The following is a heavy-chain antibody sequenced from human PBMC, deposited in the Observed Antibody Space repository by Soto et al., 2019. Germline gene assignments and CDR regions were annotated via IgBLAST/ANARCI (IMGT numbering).Heavy chain of an antibody. J-gene: IGHJ4*02. CDR1: GFTFDDYT. D-gene: IGHD5-18*01. CDR3: AKAQGGDTAMVLDY. Sequence: EVQLVESGGVVVQPGGSLRLSCAASGFTFDDYTMHWVRQAPGKGLEWVSLISWDGGSTYYADSVKGRFTISRDNSKNSLYLQMNSLRTDDTALYYCAKAQGGDTAMVLDYWGQGTLVTVSS. V-gene: IGHV3-43*01. CDR2: ISWDGGST.